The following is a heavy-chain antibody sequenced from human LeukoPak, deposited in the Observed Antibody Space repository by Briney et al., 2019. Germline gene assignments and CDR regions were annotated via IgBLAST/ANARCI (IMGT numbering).Heavy chain of an antibody. V-gene: IGHV4-39*07. CDR2: INHSGST. J-gene: IGHJ4*02. CDR3: ARGRVVRKLYVWGSYRFDY. Sequence: SETLSLTCTVSGGSISSSSYYWGWIRQPPGMGLEWIGEINHSGSTNYNPSLKSRVTISVDTSKNQFSLKLSSVTAADTAVYYCARGRVVRKLYVWGSYRFDYWGQGTLVTVSS. D-gene: IGHD3-16*02. CDR1: GGSISSSSYY.